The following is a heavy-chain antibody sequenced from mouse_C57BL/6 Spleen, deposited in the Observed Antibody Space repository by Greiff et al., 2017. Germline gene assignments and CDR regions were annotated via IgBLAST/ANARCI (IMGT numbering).Heavy chain of an antibody. Sequence: VQLQQPGAELVRPGSSVKLSCKASGYTFTSYWMHWVKQRPIQGLEWIGNIDPSDSETHYNQKFKDKATLTVDKSSSTAYMQISSLTSEDSAVYYCARVEDRWSPYAMDYGGQGTSGTVSS. V-gene: IGHV1-52*01. CDR3: ARVEDRWSPYAMDY. D-gene: IGHD2-3*01. CDR1: GYTFTSYW. CDR2: IDPSDSET. J-gene: IGHJ4*01.